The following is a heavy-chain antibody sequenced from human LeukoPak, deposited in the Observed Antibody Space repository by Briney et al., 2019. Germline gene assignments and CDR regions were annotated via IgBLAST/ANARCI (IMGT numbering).Heavy chain of an antibody. CDR3: ARFDLSKPRYFDL. V-gene: IGHV4-59*08. D-gene: IGHD3-3*02. J-gene: IGHJ2*01. CDR2: INYNGGT. Sequence: PSETPSLTCTVSGGSINGYYWSWIRQAPGKGLEWTAYINYNGGTSYNPSLKSRVTISVDTAKNQFSLKLRSVTAADTAVYYCARFDLSKPRYFDLWGRGTLVAVSS. CDR1: GGSINGYY.